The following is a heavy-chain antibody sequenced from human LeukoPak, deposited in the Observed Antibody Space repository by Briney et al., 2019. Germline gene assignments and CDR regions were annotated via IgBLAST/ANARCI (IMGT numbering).Heavy chain of an antibody. J-gene: IGHJ6*04. Sequence: GGSLRLSCAASGFTFSNYGMHWVRQAPGNGLEWVAVISYDGSSKYYADSVKGRFTISRDNSKNTLYLQMTSLRAEDTAVSYCARAAAGSYGMDVWGKGTTVTASS. V-gene: IGHV3-30*03. CDR3: ARAAAGSYGMDV. D-gene: IGHD6-13*01. CDR1: GFTFSNYG. CDR2: ISYDGSSK.